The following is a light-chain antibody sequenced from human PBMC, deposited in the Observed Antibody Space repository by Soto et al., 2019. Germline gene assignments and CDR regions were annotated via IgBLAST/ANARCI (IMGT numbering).Light chain of an antibody. CDR3: QQYSGWPRT. J-gene: IGKJ2*01. Sequence: EIVLTQSPATLSLSPGERATLSCRASQSIYSYFAWYQQRPGQAPRIVIYDASSRYTGIPARFRASGSGSDFTLTISSLEPEYFAVYYCQQYSGWPRTCGRGTKLEIK. CDR2: DAS. V-gene: IGKV3-11*01. CDR1: QSIYSY.